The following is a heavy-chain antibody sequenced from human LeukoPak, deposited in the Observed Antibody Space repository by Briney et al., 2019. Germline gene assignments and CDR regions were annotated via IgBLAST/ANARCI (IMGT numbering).Heavy chain of an antibody. CDR2: IYTSGST. D-gene: IGHD3-10*01. V-gene: IGHV4-61*02. J-gene: IGHJ5*02. CDR3: ARDERYYYGSGSYRGPNWFDP. CDR1: GGSISSGSCY. Sequence: PSQTLSLTCTVSGGSISSGSCYWSWIRQPAGKGLEWIGRIYTSGSTNYNPSLKSRVTISVDTSKNQFSLKLSSVTAADTAVYYCARDERYYYGSGSYRGPNWFDPWGQGTLVTVSS.